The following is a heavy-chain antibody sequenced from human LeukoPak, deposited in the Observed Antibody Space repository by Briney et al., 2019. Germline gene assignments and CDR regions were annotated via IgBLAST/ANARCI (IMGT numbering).Heavy chain of an antibody. D-gene: IGHD3-22*01. Sequence: GGSLRLSCAASGFTVSSNYMSWVRQAPGKGLEWVSVIYSGGSTYYADSVKGRFTISRDNSKNTLFLQMNSLRAEDTAVYYCARGLNYDSSGYYSPGIDYWGQGTLVTVSS. V-gene: IGHV3-53*01. CDR3: ARGLNYDSSGYYSPGIDY. CDR1: GFTVSSNY. J-gene: IGHJ4*02. CDR2: IYSGGST.